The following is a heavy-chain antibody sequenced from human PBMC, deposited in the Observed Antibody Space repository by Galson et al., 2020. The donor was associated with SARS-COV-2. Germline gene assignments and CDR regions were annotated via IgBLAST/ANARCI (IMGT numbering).Heavy chain of an antibody. CDR3: AREGDYYDTSGQYFRVFDL. CDR1: GFSLSDHY. Sequence: GGSLRLSCAGSGFSLSDHYMSWFRQAPGKGLEWISYMSVTNRTIYYADSMKGRLTISRDNAKNSLYLQMHNLRADDTAVYYCAREGDYYDTSGQYFRVFDLWGQGTLVTVSS. D-gene: IGHD3-22*01. CDR2: MSVTNRTI. J-gene: IGHJ5*02. V-gene: IGHV3-11*01.